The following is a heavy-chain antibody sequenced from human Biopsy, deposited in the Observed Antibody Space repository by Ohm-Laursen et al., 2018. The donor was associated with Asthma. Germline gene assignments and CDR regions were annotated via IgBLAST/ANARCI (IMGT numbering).Heavy chain of an antibody. CDR3: ARGPELDV. V-gene: IGHV4-34*01. CDR1: PGSFSGFF. Sequence: PSDTLSLTCDVYPGSFSGFFWTWIRQSPGKGLEWIGETNERGVTNNNPSLKSRVIISIDTYWNRVFLKLTSVTAADTAVYYCARGPELDVWGQGTTVTVPS. J-gene: IGHJ6*02. CDR2: TNERGVT.